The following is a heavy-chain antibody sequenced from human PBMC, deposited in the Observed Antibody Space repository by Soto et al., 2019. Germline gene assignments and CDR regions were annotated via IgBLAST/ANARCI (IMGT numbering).Heavy chain of an antibody. D-gene: IGHD2-2*01. CDR2: IWYDGSNK. CDR3: ARKPRSTYPGGGYYYYGMDV. CDR1: GFTFSSYG. V-gene: IGHV3-33*01. Sequence: QVQLVESGGGVVQPGRSLRLSCAASGFTFSSYGMHWVRQAPGKGLEWVAVIWYDGSNKYYADSVKGRFTISRDNSKNTLYLQMNSLRAEDTAVYYCARKPRSTYPGGGYYYYGMDVWGQGTTVTVSS. J-gene: IGHJ6*02.